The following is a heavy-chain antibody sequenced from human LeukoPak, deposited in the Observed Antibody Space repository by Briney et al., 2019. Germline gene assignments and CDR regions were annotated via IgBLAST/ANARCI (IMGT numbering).Heavy chain of an antibody. J-gene: IGHJ6*04. CDR2: ISSSGSTI. Sequence: PGGSLRLSCAASGFIFPNAKMNWVRQAPGKGLEWVSYISSSGSTIYYADSVKGRFTISRDNAKNSLYLQMNSLRAEDTAVYYCAELGITMIGGVWGKGTTVTISS. CDR3: AELGITMIGGV. CDR1: GFIFPNAK. V-gene: IGHV3-48*03. D-gene: IGHD3-10*02.